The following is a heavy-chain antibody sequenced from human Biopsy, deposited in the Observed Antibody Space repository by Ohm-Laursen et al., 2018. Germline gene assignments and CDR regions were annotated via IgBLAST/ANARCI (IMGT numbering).Heavy chain of an antibody. CDR1: GGSMTGYE. Sequence: GTLSFTCSVSGGSMTGYEWSWIRLAPGKGLEWIGYIYYSGGTKYNPSLASRVTFSVDMSKSQFFLKLYSVTAADTAVYYCARVEAGTYDALDIWGQGTLVAVSA. J-gene: IGHJ3*02. D-gene: IGHD1-26*01. V-gene: IGHV4-59*01. CDR2: IYYSGGT. CDR3: ARVEAGTYDALDI.